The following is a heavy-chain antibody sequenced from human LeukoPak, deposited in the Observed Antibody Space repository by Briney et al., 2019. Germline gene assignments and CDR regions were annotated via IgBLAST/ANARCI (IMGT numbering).Heavy chain of an antibody. CDR3: ARDYYGSGSYGYYYYGMDV. CDR1: GFTVSSNY. V-gene: IGHV3-53*01. D-gene: IGHD3-10*01. Sequence: GGSLRLSCAASGFTVSSNYMSWVRQAPGKGLEWVSVIYSGGSTNYADSVKGRFTISRDNSKNTLYLQMNSLRAEDTAVYYCARDYYGSGSYGYYYYGMDVWGKGTTVTVSS. J-gene: IGHJ6*04. CDR2: IYSGGST.